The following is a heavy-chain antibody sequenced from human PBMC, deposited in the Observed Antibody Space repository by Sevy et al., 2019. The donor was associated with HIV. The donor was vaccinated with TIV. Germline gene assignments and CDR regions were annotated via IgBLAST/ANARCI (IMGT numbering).Heavy chain of an antibody. CDR1: GFSFSSYS. CDR3: ARGRIAVAVL. D-gene: IGHD6-19*01. J-gene: IGHJ4*02. CDR2: ISSSSSTI. Sequence: GGSLRLSCAASGFSFSSYSMNWVSQAPGKGLEWVSYISSSSSTIYYADSVKGRFTISRDNAKNSLYLQMNSLRAEDTAVYYCARGRIAVAVLWGQGTLVTVSS. V-gene: IGHV3-48*01.